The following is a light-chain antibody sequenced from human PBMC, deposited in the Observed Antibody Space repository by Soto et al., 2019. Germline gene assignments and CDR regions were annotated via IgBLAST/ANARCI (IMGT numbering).Light chain of an antibody. CDR2: GAS. CDR1: QGVSRK. J-gene: IGKJ4*01. CDR3: HQYDYWPFT. V-gene: IGKV3-15*01. Sequence: DIVMTRSPATLSVAPGERVTFSCRASQGVSRKLAWYQHKPGQAPRLLISGASTGATGIPARFSGSGSGTEFTLTISSLQSEDFALYFCHQYDYWPFTFGGGTKVDIK.